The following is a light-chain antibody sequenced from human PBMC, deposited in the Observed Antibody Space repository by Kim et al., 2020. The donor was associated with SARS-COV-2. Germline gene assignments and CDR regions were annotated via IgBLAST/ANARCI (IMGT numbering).Light chain of an antibody. J-gene: IGLJ1*01. V-gene: IGLV3-19*01. CDR2: AKT. Sequence: ALEQTVTITYQGDSLRRYYASWYQQKPGQAPLLVIYAKTNRPSGIPDRFSGSTSGNTASLTITGAQAEDEADYYCKSRDNSGNHYVFGTGTKVTVL. CDR1: SLRRYY. CDR3: KSRDNSGNHYV.